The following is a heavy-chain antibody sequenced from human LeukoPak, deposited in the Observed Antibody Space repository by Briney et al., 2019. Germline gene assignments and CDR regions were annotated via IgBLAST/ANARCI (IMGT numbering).Heavy chain of an antibody. CDR3: AKDGDSSSHWFDP. CDR2: IYSGGST. V-gene: IGHV3-53*01. CDR1: GFTVSSNY. J-gene: IGHJ5*02. D-gene: IGHD6-6*01. Sequence: AGGSLRLSCAASGFTVSSNYMSWVRQALGKGLEWVSVIYSGGSTYYADSVKGRFTISRDNSKNTLYLQMNSLRAEDTAVYYCAKDGDSSSHWFDPWGQGTLVTVSS.